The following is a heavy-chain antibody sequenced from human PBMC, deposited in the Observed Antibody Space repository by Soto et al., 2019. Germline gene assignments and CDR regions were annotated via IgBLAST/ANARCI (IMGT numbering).Heavy chain of an antibody. CDR2: IIPIFGTA. CDR1: GGTFSSYA. Sequence: GASVKVSCKASGGTFSSYAISWVRQAPGQGLEWMGGIIPIFGTANYAQKFQGRVTITADESTSTAYMELSSLRSEDTAVYYCARVSYTIFGVVYYYGMGVWGQGTTVTVSS. V-gene: IGHV1-69*13. D-gene: IGHD3-3*01. CDR3: ARVSYTIFGVVYYYGMGV. J-gene: IGHJ6*02.